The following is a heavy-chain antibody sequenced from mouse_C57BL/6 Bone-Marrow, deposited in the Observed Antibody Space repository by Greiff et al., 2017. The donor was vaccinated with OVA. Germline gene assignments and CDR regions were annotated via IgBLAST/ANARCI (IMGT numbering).Heavy chain of an antibody. CDR2: ILTSLGRT. D-gene: IGHD2-3*01. Sequence: VQLVESGSELRSPGSSVKLSCKDFDSEVFPIAYMSWVRQKPGHGFEWIGGILTSLGRTIYGVKFEDNATLDADTLSNTASLELNSLTSEDAAIYCCARPDYDAYDVWGTGTTVTVSS. V-gene: IGHV15-2*01. CDR3: ARPDYDAYDV. J-gene: IGHJ1*03. CDR1: DSEVFPIAY.